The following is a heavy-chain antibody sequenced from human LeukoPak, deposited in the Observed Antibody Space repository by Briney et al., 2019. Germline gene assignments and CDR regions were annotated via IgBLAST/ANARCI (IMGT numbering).Heavy chain of an antibody. CDR1: GGSFSGYY. D-gene: IGHD3-10*01. CDR3: ARWGDEYYFDY. Sequence: SETLSLTCAVYGGSFSGYYWSWIRQPPGKGLEWIGYIYYSGSTNYNPSLKSRVTISVDTSKNQFSLKLSSVTAADTAVYYCARWGDEYYFDYWGQGTLVTVSS. V-gene: IGHV4-59*01. J-gene: IGHJ4*02. CDR2: IYYSGST.